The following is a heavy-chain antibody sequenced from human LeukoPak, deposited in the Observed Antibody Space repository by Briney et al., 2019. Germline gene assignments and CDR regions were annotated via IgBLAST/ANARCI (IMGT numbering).Heavy chain of an antibody. D-gene: IGHD1-26*01. V-gene: IGHV1-2*02. CDR2: INPNSGGT. Sequence: ASVKVSCKASGFTFTGYYTHWVRQAPGQGLEWMGWINPNSGGTNYAQKFQGRVTMTRDTSISTAYMELSRLRSDDTAVYYCARVGGSSYYYYMDVWGKGTTVTVSS. CDR1: GFTFTGYY. CDR3: ARVGGSSYYYYMDV. J-gene: IGHJ6*03.